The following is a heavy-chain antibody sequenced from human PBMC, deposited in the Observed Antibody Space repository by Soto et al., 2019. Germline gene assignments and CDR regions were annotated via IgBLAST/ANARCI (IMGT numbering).Heavy chain of an antibody. CDR3: ACGYSSIVFDY. Sequence: SETLSLTCTVSGGSISSYYWSWIRQPPGKGLEWIGYIYYSGSTNYNPSLKSRVTISVDTSKNQFSLKLSSVTAADTAVYYCACGYSSIVFDYWGQGTLVTVSS. CDR1: GGSISSYY. V-gene: IGHV4-59*01. CDR2: IYYSGST. J-gene: IGHJ4*02. D-gene: IGHD6-13*01.